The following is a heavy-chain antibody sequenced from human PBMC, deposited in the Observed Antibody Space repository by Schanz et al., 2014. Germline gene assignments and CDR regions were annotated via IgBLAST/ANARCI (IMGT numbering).Heavy chain of an antibody. CDR1: GFTFGDYA. J-gene: IGHJ4*02. D-gene: IGHD3-10*01. V-gene: IGHV3-23*05. CDR2: VSSRSDEI. CDR3: ARIGGSVFDY. Sequence: EVHLLDSGGGLVQPGGSLRLSCAASGFTFGDYAMTWVRQAPGKGLEWVSAVSSRSDEIKYADSVRGRFTISRDNAENTLFLQMNSLRAEDTAVYYCARIGGSVFDYWAQGTLVTVSS.